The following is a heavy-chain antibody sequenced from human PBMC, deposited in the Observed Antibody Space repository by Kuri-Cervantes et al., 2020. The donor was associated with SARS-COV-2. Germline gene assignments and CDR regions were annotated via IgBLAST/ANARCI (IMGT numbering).Heavy chain of an antibody. CDR3: TTYPHLELDY. D-gene: IGHD1-1*01. V-gene: IGHV3-15*01. J-gene: IGHJ4*02. CDR2: IKSKTDAGTT. Sequence: GESLKISXSASGFTFSNAGKSWVRQAPGKGLEWVGRIKSKTDAGTTDYAAPVKSRLTISRNDSKNTLYLQMNSLKTEDTAVYYFTTYPHLELDYWGQGTLVTVSS. CDR1: GFTFSNAG.